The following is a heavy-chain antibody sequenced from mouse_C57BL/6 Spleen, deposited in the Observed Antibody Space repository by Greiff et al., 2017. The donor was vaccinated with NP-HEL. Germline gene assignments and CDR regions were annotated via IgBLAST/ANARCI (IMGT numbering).Heavy chain of an antibody. CDR1: GYAFTNYL. Sequence: VQLQQSGAELVRPGTSVKLSCKASGYAFTNYLIEWVKQRPGQGLEWIGEINPGSGGTNYNEKFKGKATMIADKSFITAYMQLTSLTSADCAVYFRAGEGLREEVAYWGQGTLVTV. CDR3: AGEGLREEVAY. CDR2: INPGSGGT. J-gene: IGHJ3*01. D-gene: IGHD2-4*01. V-gene: IGHV1-54*01.